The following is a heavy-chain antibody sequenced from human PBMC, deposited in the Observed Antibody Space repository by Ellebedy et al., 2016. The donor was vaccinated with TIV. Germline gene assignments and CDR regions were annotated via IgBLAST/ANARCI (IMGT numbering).Heavy chain of an antibody. Sequence: GESLKISCAASGFTFSRYDMHWVRQSTRKGLEWVASIDNAGDTYYPGSVKGRFTISRENAKNSLYLQMNSLRVEDTAVYYCTRFEIISGGGYGMDVWGQGTTVTVPS. CDR3: TRFEIISGGGYGMDV. V-gene: IGHV3-13*01. CDR1: GFTFSRYD. D-gene: IGHD3-16*01. J-gene: IGHJ6*02. CDR2: IDNAGDT.